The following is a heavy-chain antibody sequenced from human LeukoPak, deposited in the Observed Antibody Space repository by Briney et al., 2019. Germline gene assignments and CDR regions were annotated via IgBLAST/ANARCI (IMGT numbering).Heavy chain of an antibody. Sequence: PGGSLRLSCAASGFTFSSYSMNWVRQAPGKGLEWVSSISSSSSYIYYADSVKGQFTISRDNAKNSLYLQMNSLRAEDTAVYYCARGGRSYYIDYWGQGTLVTVSS. CDR2: ISSSSSYI. CDR3: ARGGRSYYIDY. V-gene: IGHV3-21*01. J-gene: IGHJ4*02. D-gene: IGHD3-10*01. CDR1: GFTFSSYS.